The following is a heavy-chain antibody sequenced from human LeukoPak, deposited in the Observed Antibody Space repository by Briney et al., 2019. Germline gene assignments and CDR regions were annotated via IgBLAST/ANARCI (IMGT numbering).Heavy chain of an antibody. Sequence: GGSLSLSCAASGFALSTYGMHWVRQAPGKGLEWVAFIGYDGSNKWYAGSVKGRFTISRDNSKNTLYLQMNSLRAEDTAVYYCAKDQMELRYFDWLPYYFDYWGQGTLVTVSS. CDR3: AKDQMELRYFDWLPYYFDY. CDR1: GFALSTYG. D-gene: IGHD3-9*01. V-gene: IGHV3-30*02. CDR2: IGYDGSNK. J-gene: IGHJ4*02.